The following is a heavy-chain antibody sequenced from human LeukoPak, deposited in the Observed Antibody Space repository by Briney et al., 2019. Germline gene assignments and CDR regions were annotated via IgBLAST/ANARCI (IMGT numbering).Heavy chain of an antibody. V-gene: IGHV4-59*01. J-gene: IGHJ4*02. D-gene: IGHD3-22*01. CDR1: GGSISSYY. CDR2: IYYSGST. CDR3: ARAIYDSSGYYYLDY. Sequence: KPSETLSLTCTVSGGSISSYYWSWLRQPPGKGLEWLGYIYYSGSTNYNPSLKSRVTISVGTSKNQFSLKLSSVTAADTAVYYCARAIYDSSGYYYLDYWGQGTLVTVSS.